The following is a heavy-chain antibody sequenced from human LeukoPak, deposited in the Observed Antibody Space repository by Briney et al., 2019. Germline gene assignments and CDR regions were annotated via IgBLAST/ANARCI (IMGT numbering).Heavy chain of an antibody. J-gene: IGHJ4*02. V-gene: IGHV3-74*01. Sequence: PGGSLRLSCVASRFTFSKYWTHWGRQAPGKRLMWVSRINIEGNDIKYADFVKGRFTISRDNAKNTLYLQMRSLRVEDTAVYYCVRYKSVTNGVSDYWGLGTLVTVSS. CDR1: RFTFSKYW. CDR2: INIEGNDI. D-gene: IGHD4-17*01. CDR3: VRYKSVTNGVSDY.